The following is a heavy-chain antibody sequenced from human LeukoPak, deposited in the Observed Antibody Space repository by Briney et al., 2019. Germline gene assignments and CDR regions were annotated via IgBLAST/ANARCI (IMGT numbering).Heavy chain of an antibody. V-gene: IGHV3-74*01. CDR1: GFTFSNYY. D-gene: IGHD6-19*01. J-gene: IGHJ4*02. Sequence: PGGSLRLSCAASGFTFSNYYIHWVRQVPGKGLVWVSRINSDGTSTTYADSVKGRFTISRDNAKNTLYLQMNSLRAEDTAVYYCASGYYSGWSLPGYWGQGTLVTVSS. CDR2: INSDGTST. CDR3: ASGYYSGWSLPGY.